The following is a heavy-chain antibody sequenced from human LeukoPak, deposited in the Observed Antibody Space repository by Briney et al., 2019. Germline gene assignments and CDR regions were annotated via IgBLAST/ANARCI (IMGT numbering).Heavy chain of an antibody. CDR3: ARAGYSSSWDYAFDI. Sequence: SETLSLTCAVYGGSFSGYYWSWIRQPPGKGLEWIGEINHSGSTNYNPSLKSRVTISVDTSKNQFSLKLSSVTVADTAVYYCARAGYSSSWDYAFDIWGQGTMVTVSS. CDR2: INHSGST. J-gene: IGHJ3*02. D-gene: IGHD6-13*01. CDR1: GGSFSGYY. V-gene: IGHV4-34*01.